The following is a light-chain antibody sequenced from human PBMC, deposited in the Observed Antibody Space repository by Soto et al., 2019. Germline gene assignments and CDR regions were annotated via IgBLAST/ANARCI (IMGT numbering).Light chain of an antibody. V-gene: IGLV2-14*01. Sequence: QSALTQPASVSGSPGQSITISCTGSSNDVGGYNYVSWYQQHPGKAPKLMIYDVTNRPSGVSNRFSGSKSGNTASLTISGLQAEDEADYYCSSYTSSSAPYVFGTGTKLTAL. CDR1: SNDVGGYNY. CDR2: DVT. J-gene: IGLJ1*01. CDR3: SSYTSSSAPYV.